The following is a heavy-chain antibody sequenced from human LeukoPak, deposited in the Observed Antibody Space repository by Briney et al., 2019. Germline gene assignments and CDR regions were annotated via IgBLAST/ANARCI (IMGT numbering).Heavy chain of an antibody. CDR2: ISAYNGNT. D-gene: IGHD2-21*01. Sequence: ASVKVSCKASGYTFTSYGISWVRQAPGQGLEWMGWISAYNGNTNYAQKLQGRVTMTTDTSTSTAYMELRSLRSDDTAVYYCALMRVNYYYYGMDVWGKGTTVTVSS. CDR3: ALMRVNYYYYGMDV. J-gene: IGHJ6*04. V-gene: IGHV1-18*04. CDR1: GYTFTSYG.